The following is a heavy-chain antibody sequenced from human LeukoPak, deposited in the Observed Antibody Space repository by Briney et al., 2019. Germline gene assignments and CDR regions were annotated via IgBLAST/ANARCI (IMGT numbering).Heavy chain of an antibody. Sequence: ASVKVSCKASGYTFTSYGISWVRQAPGQGLEWMGWINTYNGNTNYAQKLQGRVTMTTDTSTTTAYMELRSLSSDGTALYYCARDKSSGGLLVTDYWGQGTLVTVSS. D-gene: IGHD3-9*01. CDR2: INTYNGNT. V-gene: IGHV1-18*01. CDR3: ARDKSSGGLLVTDY. CDR1: GYTFTSYG. J-gene: IGHJ4*02.